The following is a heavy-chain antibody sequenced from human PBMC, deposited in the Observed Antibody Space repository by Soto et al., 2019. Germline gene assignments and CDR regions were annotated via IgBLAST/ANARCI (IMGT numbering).Heavy chain of an antibody. J-gene: IGHJ4*02. D-gene: IGHD3-22*01. V-gene: IGHV4-39*01. CDR1: GGSISSKNYY. Sequence: SETLSLTCSVSGGSISSKNYYRGWIRQPPGKGLEWIGIIYYSGTTYYNPSLKSRVIISVDTSKNQFSLKLSSVTAADTAVYYCARRPSYYYDSSGFDPFDYWGQGTLVTVSS. CDR3: ARRPSYYYDSSGFDPFDY. CDR2: IYYSGTT.